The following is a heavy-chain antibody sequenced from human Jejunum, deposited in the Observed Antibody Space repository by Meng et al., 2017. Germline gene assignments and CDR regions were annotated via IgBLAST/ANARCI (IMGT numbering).Heavy chain of an antibody. CDR1: GFTFSDYY. J-gene: IGHJ4*02. Sequence: GGSLRLSCAASGFTFSDYYMSWIRQAPGKGLEWVSYISSTDSHIYYADSVKGRFTISRDNAKNSLYLQMNSLRADDTAVYYCARESLLGKKFDYWGQGTLVTVSS. D-gene: IGHD2-8*02. CDR3: ARESLLGKKFDY. V-gene: IGHV3-11*01. CDR2: ISSTDSHI.